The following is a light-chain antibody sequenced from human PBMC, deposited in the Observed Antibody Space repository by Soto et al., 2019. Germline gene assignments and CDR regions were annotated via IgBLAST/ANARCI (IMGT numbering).Light chain of an antibody. J-gene: IGKJ1*01. CDR3: QQYNSSPWT. CDR2: DAS. Sequence: DIQMTQFPSTLSASVGDRVTITCRASQSMSGWLAWYQQKSGKVPKLLIHDASSLKSGVPSRFLGSGSGTEFALTISSLQPDDFASYFCQQYNSSPWTFGQGTMGEVK. CDR1: QSMSGW. V-gene: IGKV1-5*01.